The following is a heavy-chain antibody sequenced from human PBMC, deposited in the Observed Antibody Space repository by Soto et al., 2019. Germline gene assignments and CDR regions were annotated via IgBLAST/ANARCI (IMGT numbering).Heavy chain of an antibody. Sequence: SETLPLTCTVSGGSISSSSYYWGWIRQPPGKGLEWIGSIYYSGSTYYNPSLKSRVTISVDTSKNQFSLKLSSVTAADTAVYYCARIYYDSVFDYWGQGTLVTVSS. J-gene: IGHJ4*02. CDR1: GGSISSSSYY. CDR3: ARIYYDSVFDY. D-gene: IGHD3-22*01. CDR2: IYYSGST. V-gene: IGHV4-39*01.